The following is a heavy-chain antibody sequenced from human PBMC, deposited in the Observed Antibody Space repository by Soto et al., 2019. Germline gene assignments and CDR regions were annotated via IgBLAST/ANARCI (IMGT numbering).Heavy chain of an antibody. Sequence: SETLALTCTVSGGSISSYYWSWIRQPPGKGLEWIGYIYYSGSTNYNPSLKSRVTISVDTAKNQFSLKLSSVTAADTAVYYCAREGITIFGVVAPGGMDVWGQGTTVTVS. CDR1: GGSISSYY. J-gene: IGHJ6*02. V-gene: IGHV4-59*01. D-gene: IGHD3-3*01. CDR2: IYYSGST. CDR3: AREGITIFGVVAPGGMDV.